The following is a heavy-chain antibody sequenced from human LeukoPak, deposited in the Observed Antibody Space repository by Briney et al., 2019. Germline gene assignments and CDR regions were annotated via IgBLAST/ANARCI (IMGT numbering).Heavy chain of an antibody. CDR3: AREGSGSLFYYGVDV. V-gene: IGHV4-59*12. Sequence: PVETLSLTYTVSGDSISSYYWSWIRQPPGKGLEWIGYIYYSGSTDYNPSLKSRVTISVDTSKNQFSLKLTSVTAADSAVYYCAREGSGSLFYYGVDVWGQGTTVTVSS. D-gene: IGHD3-10*01. CDR2: IYYSGST. J-gene: IGHJ6*02. CDR1: GDSISSYY.